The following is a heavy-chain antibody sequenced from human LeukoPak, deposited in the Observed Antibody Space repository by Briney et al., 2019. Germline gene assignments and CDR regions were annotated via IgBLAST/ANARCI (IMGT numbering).Heavy chain of an antibody. CDR1: GSTFSDFW. V-gene: IGHV3-7*01. Sequence: PGGSLGPSCPASGSTFSDFWMTWVRQVPGKGPEWVANIKQDGSQRYYVDSVRGRFTISRDNAKNSIFLQMNGLRAEDTAGYYCARRGGSSSRRSPIDYWGQGTLVTVSS. CDR2: IKQDGSQR. D-gene: IGHD6-6*01. CDR3: ARRGGSSSRRSPIDY. J-gene: IGHJ4*02.